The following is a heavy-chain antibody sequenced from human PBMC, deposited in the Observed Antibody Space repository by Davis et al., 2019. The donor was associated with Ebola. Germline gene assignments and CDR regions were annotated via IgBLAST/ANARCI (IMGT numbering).Heavy chain of an antibody. J-gene: IGHJ6*02. V-gene: IGHV3-30*18. CDR2: ISYDGSNK. D-gene: IGHD3-10*01. CDR1: GFTFSSYA. Sequence: GESLKISCAASGFTFSSYAMSWVRQAPGKGLEWVAVISYDGSNKYYADSVKGRFTISRDNSKNTLYLQMNSLRAEDTAVYYCANTMVRGVIIRHYGMDVWGRGTTVTVSS. CDR3: ANTMVRGVIIRHYGMDV.